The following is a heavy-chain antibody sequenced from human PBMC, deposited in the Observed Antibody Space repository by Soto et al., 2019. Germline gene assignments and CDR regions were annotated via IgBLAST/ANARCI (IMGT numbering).Heavy chain of an antibody. D-gene: IGHD6-13*01. CDR2: SHQSGST. V-gene: IGHV4-4*02. Sequence: QVQLQESGPGLVKPSGTLSLTCAVSGVSISSHDWWTWVRQPPGKGLEWIGESHQSGSTNYNSSLESRVTIEVDTSKTQFSLKLRSVTGADTAVYYCATRDNSKFYWGQGTRVTVSS. J-gene: IGHJ4*02. CDR3: ATRDNSKFY. CDR1: GVSISSHDW.